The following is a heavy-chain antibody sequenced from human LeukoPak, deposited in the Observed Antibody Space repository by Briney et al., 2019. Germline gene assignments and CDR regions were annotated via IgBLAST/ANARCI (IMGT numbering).Heavy chain of an antibody. CDR2: MNPNSRNT. CDR1: GYTFTRYD. V-gene: IGHV1-8*01. CDR3: AVRGYSTYYYDSSGYYYYMDV. D-gene: IGHD3-22*01. J-gene: IGHJ6*03. Sequence: ASVTVSFKASGYTFTRYDINWVRQATGQGLEWMGCMNPNSRNTGYAQKFQGRVNMTRNTSISTAYMEVSSLSAEDTAVYYCAVRGYSTYYYDSSGYYYYMDVWGKGTTVTVSS.